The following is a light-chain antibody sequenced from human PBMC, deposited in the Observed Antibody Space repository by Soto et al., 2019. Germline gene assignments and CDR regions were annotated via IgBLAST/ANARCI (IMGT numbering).Light chain of an antibody. CDR2: AAS. CDR3: QQSYSTPWT. CDR1: RDISSY. Sequence: NKAPSSLSDPDGYRITITCRASRDISSYLNWYQQKPGKAPKLLIYAASSLQSGVPSRFSGSGSGTDFTLTISSLQPEDFATYYCQQSYSTPWTFCQGTKVDIK. V-gene: IGKV1-39*01. J-gene: IGKJ1*01.